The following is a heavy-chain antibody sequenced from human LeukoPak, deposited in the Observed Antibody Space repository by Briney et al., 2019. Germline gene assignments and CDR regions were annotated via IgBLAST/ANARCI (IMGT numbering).Heavy chain of an antibody. CDR3: ASETGDTAMAYRPPHYMDV. CDR2: INPSGGST. V-gene: IGHV1-46*01. CDR1: GYTFTSYY. J-gene: IGHJ6*03. Sequence: ASVKVSCMASGYTFTSYYMHWVRQAPGQGLEWMGIINPSGGSTSYAQKFQGRVTMTRDTSTSTVYMELSSLRSEDTAVYYCASETGDTAMAYRPPHYMDVWGKGTTVTVSS. D-gene: IGHD5-18*01.